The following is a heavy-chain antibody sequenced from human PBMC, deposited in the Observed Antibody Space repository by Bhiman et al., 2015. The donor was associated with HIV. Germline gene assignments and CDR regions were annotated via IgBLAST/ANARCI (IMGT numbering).Heavy chain of an antibody. CDR1: GLTFSSYE. CDR3: ARGDNFWDYYYSMDV. Sequence: EVQLVESGGGLVQPGRSLRLSCSASGLTFSSYEMNWVRQAPGKGLEWVSYISRTGENIYYADSVKGRFTISRDNAKNSLYLQMNSLRAEDTAVYFCARGDNFWDYYYSMDVWGQGTTVAVS. D-gene: IGHD3-3*01. J-gene: IGHJ6*02. CDR2: ISRTGENI. V-gene: IGHV3-48*03.